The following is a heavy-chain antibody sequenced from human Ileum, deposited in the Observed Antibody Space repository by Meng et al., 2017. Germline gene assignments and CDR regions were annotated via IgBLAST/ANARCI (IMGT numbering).Heavy chain of an antibody. V-gene: IGHV3-66*04. CDR3: ARPPASGWDVV. CDR2: IYSGGRT. J-gene: IGHJ4*02. Sequence: QLVESGGGLVQPGGSLRLSCTASGFTVSGNYMIWVRQAQGKGLEWVSLIYSGGRTHYADSVKGRFTISRDNSKNTLYLQMHSLTAEDTAIYYCARPPASGWDVVWGQGTLVTVSS. CDR1: GFTVSGNY. D-gene: IGHD6-19*01.